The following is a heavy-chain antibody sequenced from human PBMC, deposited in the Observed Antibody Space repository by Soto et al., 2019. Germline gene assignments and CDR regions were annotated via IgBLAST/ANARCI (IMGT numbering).Heavy chain of an antibody. Sequence: PSETLSLTCTVSGGSISSYYWSWIRQPPGKGLEWIGYIYYSGSTNYNPSLKSRVSISVDTSKNQFSLKLSSVTAADTAVYYCARVKHSSSSLRLDYWGQGTLVTVSS. CDR2: IYYSGST. D-gene: IGHD6-6*01. J-gene: IGHJ4*02. CDR1: GGSISSYY. CDR3: ARVKHSSSSLRLDY. V-gene: IGHV4-59*01.